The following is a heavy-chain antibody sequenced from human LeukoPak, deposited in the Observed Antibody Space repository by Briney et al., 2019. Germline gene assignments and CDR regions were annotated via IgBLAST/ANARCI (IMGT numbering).Heavy chain of an antibody. J-gene: IGHJ6*02. Sequence: SETLSLTCAVYGGSFSGYYWSWIRQPPGKGLEWIGEINHSGSTNYNPSLKSRVTISVDTSKNQFSLKLSSVTAADTAVYYCARGPAGRGYCGGGSCYGHYYYYYGMDVWGQGTTVTVSS. CDR1: GGSFSGYY. D-gene: IGHD2-15*01. V-gene: IGHV4-34*01. CDR3: ARGPAGRGYCGGGSCYGHYYYYYGMDV. CDR2: INHSGST.